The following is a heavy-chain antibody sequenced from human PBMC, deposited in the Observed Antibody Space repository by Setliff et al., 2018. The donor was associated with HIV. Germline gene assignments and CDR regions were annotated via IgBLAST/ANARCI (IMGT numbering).Heavy chain of an antibody. CDR1: GFSFSAYY. J-gene: IGHJ4*02. V-gene: IGHV3-11*04. CDR2: ISSSSSTI. D-gene: IGHD5-18*01. Sequence: GESLRLSCTASGFSFSAYYMGWVRQSPGKGLEWVSYISSSSSTIYYADSVKGRFTISRDNAKNSLYLQMNSLRAEDTAVYYCARDWVDTAMADDYWGQGTLVTVSS. CDR3: ARDWVDTAMADDY.